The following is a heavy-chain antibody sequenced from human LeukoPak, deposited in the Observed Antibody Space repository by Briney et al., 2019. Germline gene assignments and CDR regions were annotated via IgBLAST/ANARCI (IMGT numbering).Heavy chain of an antibody. J-gene: IGHJ5*02. D-gene: IGHD2-2*01. V-gene: IGHV4-39*01. CDR1: GGSISSSSYY. CDR3: ASVLSGYQLYNWFDP. Sequence: SETLSLTCTVSGGSISSSSYYWGWVRQPPGKGLEWIGSIYYSGSTYYNPSLKSRVTISVDTSKNQFSLKLSSVTAADTAVYYCASVLSGYQLYNWFDPWGQGTLVTVSS. CDR2: IYYSGST.